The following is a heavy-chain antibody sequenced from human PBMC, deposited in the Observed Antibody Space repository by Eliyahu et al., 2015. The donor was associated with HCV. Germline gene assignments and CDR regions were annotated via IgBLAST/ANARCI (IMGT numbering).Heavy chain of an antibody. J-gene: IGHJ4*02. CDR2: IRSKAYGGTT. D-gene: IGHD1-26*01. CDR3: TAGATTGY. V-gene: IGHV3-49*04. Sequence: EVQLVESGGGLVQPXRSLRLSXTTSGFTFNDYXMSWVRQAPGKGLEWVGFIRSKAYGGTTAYAASVKGRFTISRDDSKSIAYLQMNSLKTEDTAVYYCTAGATTGYWGQGTLVTVSS. CDR1: GFTFNDYX.